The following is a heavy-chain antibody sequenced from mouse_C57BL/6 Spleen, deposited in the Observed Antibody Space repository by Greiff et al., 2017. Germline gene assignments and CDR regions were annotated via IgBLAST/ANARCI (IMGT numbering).Heavy chain of an antibody. CDR1: GYTFTDYN. V-gene: IGHV1-18*01. D-gene: IGHD2-3*01. CDR3: ARRGLLLYYYAMDY. J-gene: IGHJ4*01. CDR2: INPNNGGT. Sequence: EVQLQQSGPELVKPGASVKIPCKASGYTFTDYNMDWVQQSHGKSLEWIGDINPNNGGTIYNQKFKGKATLTVDKSSSTAYMELRSLTSEDTAVYYCARRGLLLYYYAMDYWGQGTSVTVSA.